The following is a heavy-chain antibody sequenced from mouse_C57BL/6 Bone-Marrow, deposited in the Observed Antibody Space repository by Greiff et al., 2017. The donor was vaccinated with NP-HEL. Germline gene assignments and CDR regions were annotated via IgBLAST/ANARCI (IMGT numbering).Heavy chain of an antibody. Sequence: VQLKQSGPELVKPGASVKIPCKASGYTFTDYNMDWVKQSHGKSLEWIGDINPNNGGTIYNQKFKGKATLTVDKSSSTAYMELRSLTSEATAVYSGARSYGYVYYYAMDYGGKGTSATVSS. V-gene: IGHV1-18*01. CDR2: INPNNGGT. J-gene: IGHJ4*01. D-gene: IGHD2-2*01. CDR3: ARSYGYVYYYAMDY. CDR1: GYTFTDYN.